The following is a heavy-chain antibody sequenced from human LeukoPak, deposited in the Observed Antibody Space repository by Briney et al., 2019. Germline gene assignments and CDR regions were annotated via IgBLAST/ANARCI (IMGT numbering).Heavy chain of an antibody. CDR2: FDPEDGET. Sequence: ASVKVSCKVSAYTLTELSMHWVRQAPGKGREWMGGFDPEDGETIYAQKFQGRVTMTEDTSTDTAYMELSSLRSEDTAVYYCATDPTLYYDSSGYSSRGQGTLVTVSS. CDR1: AYTLTELS. CDR3: ATDPTLYYDSSGYSS. D-gene: IGHD3-22*01. J-gene: IGHJ4*02. V-gene: IGHV1-24*01.